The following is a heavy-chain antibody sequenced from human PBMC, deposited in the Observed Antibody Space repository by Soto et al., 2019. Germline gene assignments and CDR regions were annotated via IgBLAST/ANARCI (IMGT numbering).Heavy chain of an antibody. D-gene: IGHD6-19*01. CDR2: VSSTGNT. V-gene: IGHV4-4*07. Sequence: SETLSLTCTVSGGSISNYYWSWIRQPAEKRLEWIGRVSSTGNTYYNPSLKSRVTISVDTSKNQVSLNLTSVTAADTAVYYCARGVPEAGTEWFDPWGQGTLVTVSS. J-gene: IGHJ5*02. CDR1: GGSISNYY. CDR3: ARGVPEAGTEWFDP.